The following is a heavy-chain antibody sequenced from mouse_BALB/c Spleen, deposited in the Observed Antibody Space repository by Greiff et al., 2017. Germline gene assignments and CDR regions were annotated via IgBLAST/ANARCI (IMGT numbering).Heavy chain of an antibody. Sequence: VKLMESGPGLVAPSQSLSITCTVSGFSLTSYGVSWVRQPPGKGLEWLGVIWGDGSTNYHSALISRQSISKDNSKSQAVLKLNSLQTDDTATYYCAKHLLRSPMDDWGQGTTLTVSS. CDR3: AKHLLRSPMDD. CDR2: IWGDGST. V-gene: IGHV2-3*01. J-gene: IGHJ2*01. CDR1: GFSLTSYG. D-gene: IGHD1-1*01.